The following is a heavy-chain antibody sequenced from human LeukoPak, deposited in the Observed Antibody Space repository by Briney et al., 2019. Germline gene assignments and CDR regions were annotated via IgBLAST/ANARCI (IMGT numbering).Heavy chain of an antibody. Sequence: PGGSLRLSCAASGFTFSSYGVHWVRQAPGKGLEWVAFIRYDGSNKYYADSVKGRFTISRDNSKNTLYPQMNSLRAEDTAVYYCAKNSGYSYGSYFDYWGQGTLVTVSS. V-gene: IGHV3-30*02. CDR3: AKNSGYSYGSYFDY. CDR2: IRYDGSNK. CDR1: GFTFSSYG. J-gene: IGHJ4*02. D-gene: IGHD5-18*01.